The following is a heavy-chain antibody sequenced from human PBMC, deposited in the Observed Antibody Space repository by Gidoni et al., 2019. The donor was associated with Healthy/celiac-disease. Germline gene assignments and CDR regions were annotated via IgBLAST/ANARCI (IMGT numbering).Heavy chain of an antibody. CDR2: IKSKTDGGTT. D-gene: IGHD1-26*01. Sequence: EVQLVESGGGLVKPGGSLRLSCAASGFTFSNAWMSWVRQAPGKGLEWVGRIKSKTDGGTTDYAAPVKGRFTISRDDSKNTLYLQMNSLKTEDTAVYYCTTEFAVGATKVYWGQGTLVTVSS. J-gene: IGHJ4*02. CDR3: TTEFAVGATKVY. V-gene: IGHV3-15*01. CDR1: GFTFSNAW.